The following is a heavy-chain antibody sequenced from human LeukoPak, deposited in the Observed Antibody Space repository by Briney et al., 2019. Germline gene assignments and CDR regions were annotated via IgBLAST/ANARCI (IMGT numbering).Heavy chain of an antibody. CDR2: ISSSSSTI. CDR1: GFTFKDYG. Sequence: GGSLRLSCAATGFTFKDYGMHWVRQAPGKGLEWVSYISSSSSTIYYADSVKGRFTISRDNAKNSLYLQMNSLRAEDTAVYYCARAAVVTPRSGGGQGTPVTVSS. V-gene: IGHV3-48*04. D-gene: IGHD4-23*01. CDR3: ARAAVVTPRSG. J-gene: IGHJ4*02.